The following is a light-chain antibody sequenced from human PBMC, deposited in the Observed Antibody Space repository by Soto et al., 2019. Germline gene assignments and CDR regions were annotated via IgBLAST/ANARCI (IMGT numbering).Light chain of an antibody. V-gene: IGKV1-12*01. CDR1: QAISGW. CDR2: AAS. J-gene: IGKJ1*01. CDR3: QQANSFPTM. Sequence: DIQMTQSPSSVSASVGDRVTITCRASQAISGWVAWYQQKPGKVPKLLIYAASTLQSGVPSRFSGSGSGTDYTLTISNLQPEDFENYYCQQANSFPTMFGQGTKVEIK.